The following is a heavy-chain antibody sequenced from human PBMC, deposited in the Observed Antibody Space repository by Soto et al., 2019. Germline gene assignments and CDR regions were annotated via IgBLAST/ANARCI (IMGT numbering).Heavy chain of an antibody. Sequence: GGSLRLSCVGSGFTFSSYGMHWVRQAPGKGLECVAVISGTGSSHYYAASVEGRFTISRENSKNTLSLHMDRLRVEDTAVYYCAKDRGGDCPDNSCYFGADYWGQGTPVTVSS. CDR3: AKDRGGDCPDNSCYFGADY. V-gene: IGHV3-30*18. J-gene: IGHJ4*02. CDR2: ISGTGSSH. D-gene: IGHD2-2*01. CDR1: GFTFSSYG.